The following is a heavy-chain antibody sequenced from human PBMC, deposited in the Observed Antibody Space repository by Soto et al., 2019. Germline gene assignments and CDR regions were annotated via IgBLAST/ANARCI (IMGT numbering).Heavy chain of an antibody. D-gene: IGHD3-22*01. CDR1: GFTFSSYS. Sequence: PVGSLRLSCAASGFTFSSYSMNWVRQAPGKGLEWVSYISSSSTIYYADSVKGRFTISRDNAKNSLYLQMDSPRDEDTAVYYCARDSQNYDSSGYIDPYYYYGMDVWGQGTTVTVSS. J-gene: IGHJ6*02. CDR2: ISSSSTI. V-gene: IGHV3-48*02. CDR3: ARDSQNYDSSGYIDPYYYYGMDV.